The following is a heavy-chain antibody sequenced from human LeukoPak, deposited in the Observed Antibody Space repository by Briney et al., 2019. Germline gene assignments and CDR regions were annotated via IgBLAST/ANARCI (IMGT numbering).Heavy chain of an antibody. CDR3: ARDGEYGTGSYYRGCFDY. CDR1: GYSFTAFY. V-gene: IGHV1-2*02. Sequence: ASVTVSCKASGYSFTAFYIHWVRQAPGQGLEWMGWIHPRSGETNYAYKFRGRVTMTRDTSISTTYMDLGSLGSDDTAVYYCARDGEYGTGSYYRGCFDYWGQGTLVTVSS. CDR2: IHPRSGET. J-gene: IGHJ4*02. D-gene: IGHD3-10*01.